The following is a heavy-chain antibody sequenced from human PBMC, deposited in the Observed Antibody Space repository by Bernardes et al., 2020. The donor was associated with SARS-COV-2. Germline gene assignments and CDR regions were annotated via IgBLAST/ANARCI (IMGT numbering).Heavy chain of an antibody. V-gene: IGHV3-21*01. CDR1: GFTFSSYA. CDR3: ARGSYGYLGLMDV. J-gene: IGHJ6*02. CDR2: ITTSSNYI. Sequence: GGSLRLSCAASGFTFSSYAMNWVRQAPGKGLQWVSSITTSSNYIQYTDSVEGRFTISRENAKNSLYLQMNNLRAGDTAVYYCARGSYGYLGLMDVWGQGTTVTVSS. D-gene: IGHD5-18*01.